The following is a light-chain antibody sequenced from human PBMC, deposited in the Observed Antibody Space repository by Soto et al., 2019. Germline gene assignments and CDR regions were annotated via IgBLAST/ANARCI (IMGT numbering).Light chain of an antibody. CDR3: QQYNDGPPIT. CDR2: GVS. V-gene: IGKV3-15*01. CDR1: QSVSRN. J-gene: IGKJ5*01. Sequence: EVGFTQSPGTVSLSPGERATLSCRASQSVSRNLAWYQQKPGQAPRLLIYGVSTRATGIPARFSGSGSGTDFTLTISSRLSEDFAVYYCQQYNDGPPITFGQGTLLEIK.